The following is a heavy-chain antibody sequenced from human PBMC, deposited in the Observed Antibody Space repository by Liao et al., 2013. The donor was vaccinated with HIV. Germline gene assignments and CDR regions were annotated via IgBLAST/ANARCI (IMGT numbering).Heavy chain of an antibody. J-gene: IGHJ3*02. V-gene: IGHV4-59*01. Sequence: QVQLQESGSGLVKPSGTLSLTCTVSGGSISTYYWNWIRQPPGKGLEWIGYIYSSGTTNYNPSLKSRVTISVDTSKNQFSLNLTSVSAADTAVYYCSTDPSGGAFHIWGQGTKVTVSS. CDR1: GGSISTYY. CDR2: IYSSGTT. D-gene: IGHD1-26*01. CDR3: STDPSGGAFHI.